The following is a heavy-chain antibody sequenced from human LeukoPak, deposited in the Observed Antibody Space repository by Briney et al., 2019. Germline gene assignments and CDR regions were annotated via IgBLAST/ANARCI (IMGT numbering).Heavy chain of an antibody. D-gene: IGHD6-13*01. CDR3: AKLPDRIAAAGNHYFDY. CDR1: GFIFGDFA. CDR2: ISGSGGST. Sequence: GGSLRLSCAASGFIFGDFAMSWVRQAPGKGLEWVSAISGSGGSTYYADSVKGRFTISRDNSKNTLYLQMNSLRAEDTAVYYCAKLPDRIAAAGNHYFDYWGQGTLVTVSS. J-gene: IGHJ4*02. V-gene: IGHV3-23*01.